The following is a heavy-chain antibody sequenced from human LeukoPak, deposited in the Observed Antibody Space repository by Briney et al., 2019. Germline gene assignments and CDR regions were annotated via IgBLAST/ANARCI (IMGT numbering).Heavy chain of an antibody. D-gene: IGHD3-22*01. CDR2: ISGGRGTT. CDR3: AKTYYYDSSGYWSAFDI. CDR1: GFTFRNYG. V-gene: IGHV3-23*01. Sequence: GGSLRLSCAASGFTFRNYGMSWVRQAPGKGLEWVSVISGGRGTTYYADSVKGRFTISRDNSENTLYLQMNSLRAEDTAVYHCAKTYYYDSSGYWSAFDIWGQGTMVTVSS. J-gene: IGHJ3*02.